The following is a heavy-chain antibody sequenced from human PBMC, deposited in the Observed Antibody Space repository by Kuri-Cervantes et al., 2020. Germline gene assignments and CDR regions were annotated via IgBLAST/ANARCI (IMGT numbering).Heavy chain of an antibody. CDR1: GFTFDDYA. J-gene: IGHJ4*02. D-gene: IGHD4-17*01. CDR2: ISWNSGSI. V-gene: IGHV3-9*01. Sequence: GGSLRLSCAASGFTFDDYAMHWVRQAPGKGLEWVSGISWNSGSIGYADSVKGRFTISRDNAKNSLYLQMNSLRAEDTAVYYCARAPPYGDFYYDYWGQGTLVTVSS. CDR3: ARAPPYGDFYYDY.